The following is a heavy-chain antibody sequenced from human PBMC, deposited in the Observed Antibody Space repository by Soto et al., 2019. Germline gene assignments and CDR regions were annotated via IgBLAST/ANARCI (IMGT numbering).Heavy chain of an antibody. Sequence: QVQLVQSGSEVKMPGSSVKVSCKTSGGTFSRHAINWVRQAPGQGLEWMGGIIPLFGTTNYAQKFKGRVTISADESTSTDYMELSSLTSEDAAVYYCASAANHGSSGYVWFDPWGQGTLVTVSS. CDR2: IIPLFGTT. V-gene: IGHV1-69*01. CDR1: GGTFSRHA. J-gene: IGHJ5*02. D-gene: IGHD6-13*01. CDR3: ASAANHGSSGYVWFDP.